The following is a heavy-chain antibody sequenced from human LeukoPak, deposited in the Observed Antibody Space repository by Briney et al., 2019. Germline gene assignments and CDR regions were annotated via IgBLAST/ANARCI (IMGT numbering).Heavy chain of an antibody. CDR1: GGSISSYY. CDR2: IYYSGST. Sequence: PSETLSLTCTVSGGSISSYYWSWIRQPPGKGLEWIGYIYYSGSTNYNPSLKSRVTISVDTSKNQFSLKLSSVTAADTAVYYCARELWFGEPFDYWGQGTLVTVSS. CDR3: ARELWFGEPFDY. J-gene: IGHJ4*02. V-gene: IGHV4-59*12. D-gene: IGHD3-10*01.